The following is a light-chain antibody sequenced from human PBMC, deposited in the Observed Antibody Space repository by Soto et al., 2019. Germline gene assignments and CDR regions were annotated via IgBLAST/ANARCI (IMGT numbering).Light chain of an antibody. V-gene: IGKV3-20*01. CDR1: ESIASNY. CDR3: QQYGSSPWT. J-gene: IGKJ1*01. Sequence: EIVLTQAPGTLSLSPGERVTLSCRASESIASNYLAWYQQKPGQAPRLLIYTASNRATGIPDKISGSGSGTDFTLTISRLEPEDFAVYYCQQYGSSPWTSGQGTNVEIK. CDR2: TAS.